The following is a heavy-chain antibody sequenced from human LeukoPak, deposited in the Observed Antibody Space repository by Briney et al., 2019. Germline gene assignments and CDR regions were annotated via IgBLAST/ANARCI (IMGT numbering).Heavy chain of an antibody. CDR1: GDSIRRGFY. D-gene: IGHD6-6*01. J-gene: IGHJ4*02. CDR2: MFHSGST. Sequence: SETLSLTCTVSGDSIRRGFYWGWIRQPPGKGLEWIGSMFHSGSTYLNPSLRSRINISVATSKNQFYLTLSAVSAADTAMYYCAREAARPSFAYWGQGSLVTVSS. V-gene: IGHV4-38-2*02. CDR3: AREAARPSFAY.